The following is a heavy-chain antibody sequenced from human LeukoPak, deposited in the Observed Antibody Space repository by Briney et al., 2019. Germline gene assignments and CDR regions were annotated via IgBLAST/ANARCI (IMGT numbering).Heavy chain of an antibody. CDR2: ISAYNGNT. D-gene: IGHD3-10*01. J-gene: IGHJ6*02. CDR1: GYTFTSYG. CDR3: ARDSGATMVRGAKYYYYYGMDV. Sequence: ASVKVSCKASGYTFTSYGISWVRQAPGQGLEWMGWISAYNGNTNYAQKLQGRVTMTTDTSTSTAYMELRSLRSDDTAVYYCARDSGATMVRGAKYYYYYGMDVWGQGTTVTVSS. V-gene: IGHV1-18*01.